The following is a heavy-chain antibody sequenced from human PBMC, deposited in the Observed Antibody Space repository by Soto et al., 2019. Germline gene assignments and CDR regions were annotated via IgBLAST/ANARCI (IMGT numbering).Heavy chain of an antibody. Sequence: QVQLQQWGAGLLKPSETLSLTCAVYGGSFSGYFWTWIRQPPGKGLEWIGQINHSGGTNYNPSLKSXXSXSXXPSKNQFSLNLNSVTAADTAVYYCARRLVNRPVDPWGQGTLVTVSS. V-gene: IGHV4-34*01. CDR3: ARRLVNRPVDP. CDR2: INHSGGT. CDR1: GGSFSGYF. J-gene: IGHJ5*02. D-gene: IGHD2-15*01.